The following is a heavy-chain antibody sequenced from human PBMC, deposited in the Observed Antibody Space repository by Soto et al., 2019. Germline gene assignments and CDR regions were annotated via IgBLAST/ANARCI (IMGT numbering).Heavy chain of an antibody. CDR1: GFTFGDYA. D-gene: IGHD3-22*01. V-gene: IGHV3-49*03. J-gene: IGHJ4*02. CDR2: IRSKAYGGTT. CDR3: TREGYDSSRYYSD. Sequence: GGSLRLSCTASGFTFGDYAMSWFRQAPGKGLEWVGFIRSKAYGGTTEYAASVKGRFTISRDDSKSIAYLQMNSLKTEDTAVYYCTREGYDSSRYYSDWGQGTLVTVSS.